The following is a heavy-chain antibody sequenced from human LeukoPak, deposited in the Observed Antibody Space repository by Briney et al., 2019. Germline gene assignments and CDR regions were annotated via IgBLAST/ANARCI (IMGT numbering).Heavy chain of an antibody. Sequence: SETLSLTCTVSGGSISSSSYYWGWIRQPPRKGLEWIGGIYYSGSTYYNPSLKSRVTISVDTSKNQFSLTLSSVTAADTAVYYCARTGYSSSWIQINWFDPWGQGTLVTVSS. V-gene: IGHV4-39*01. D-gene: IGHD6-13*01. CDR1: GGSISSSSYY. CDR3: ARTGYSSSWIQINWFDP. CDR2: IYYSGST. J-gene: IGHJ5*02.